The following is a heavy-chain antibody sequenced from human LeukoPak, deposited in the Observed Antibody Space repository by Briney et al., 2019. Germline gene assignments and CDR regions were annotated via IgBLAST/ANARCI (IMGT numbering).Heavy chain of an antibody. CDR2: INPYNGNT. V-gene: IGHV1-18*01. CDR1: GYTFNRHG. Sequence: ASVKVSCKAAGYTFNRHGITWVRQAPGQGLEWMGWINPYNGNTDYAQKFQGRVTMTTDTSTNTAYMELRSLRSDDTAVYYCVRDSLHPEMMTFGGLIVTLDYWGQGTLVTVSS. CDR3: VRDSLHPEMMTFGGLIVTLDY. J-gene: IGHJ4*02. D-gene: IGHD3-16*02.